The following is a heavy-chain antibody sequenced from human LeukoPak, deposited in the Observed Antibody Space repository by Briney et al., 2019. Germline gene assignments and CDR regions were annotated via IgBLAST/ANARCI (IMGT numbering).Heavy chain of an antibody. CDR3: AKGGYSYGF. CDR2: ISTSGTNT. J-gene: IGHJ4*02. CDR1: GFSFSRHA. Sequence: PGGSLRLSCATSGFSFSRHAMTWVRQSPGKGLEWVSAISTSGTNTYYADSVKGRFTISRDNSNNTLNLQMNSLRAEDTAVYYCAKGGYSYGFWGQGTLVTVSS. D-gene: IGHD5-18*01. V-gene: IGHV3-23*01.